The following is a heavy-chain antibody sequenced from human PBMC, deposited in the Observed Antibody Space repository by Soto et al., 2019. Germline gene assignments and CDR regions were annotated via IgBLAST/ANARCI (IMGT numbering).Heavy chain of an antibody. CDR2: ISDRDGST. CDR1: GFSFSSFA. D-gene: IGHD3-22*01. J-gene: IGHJ4*02. CDR3: AKAISDYYAPSDY. V-gene: IGHV3-23*01. Sequence: PGGSLRLSCAASGFSFSSFAMSWVRQAPGKGLKRVSVISDRDGSTYFAESVKGRFTISRDDSKSTLYLQMNGLRGDDTAIYYCAKAISDYYAPSDYWGQGP.